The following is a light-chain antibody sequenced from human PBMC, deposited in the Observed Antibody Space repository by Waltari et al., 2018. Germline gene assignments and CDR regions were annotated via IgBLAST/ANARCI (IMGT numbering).Light chain of an antibody. CDR1: RSNIGSNP. CDR2: RNN. Sequence: QSVLTQPPSASGTPGQRVTISCSGSRSNIGSNPVYWFHQLPGTAPKLRIYRNNQRPAGVPDRFSGSKSGTSASLAISGLRSDDEADYYCAAWDDSLSGPVFGGGTNLTVL. CDR3: AAWDDSLSGPV. V-gene: IGLV1-47*01. J-gene: IGLJ2*01.